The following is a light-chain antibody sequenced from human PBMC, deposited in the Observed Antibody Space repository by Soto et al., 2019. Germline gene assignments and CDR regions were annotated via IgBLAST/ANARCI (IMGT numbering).Light chain of an antibody. CDR2: GAS. CDR1: QSVSSSY. J-gene: IGKJ2*01. V-gene: IGKV3-20*01. Sequence: EIVLTQSPGTLSLSPGERATLSCRASQSVSSSYFAWYQQKPGQAPRLLIYGASSRTTGIPDRFSGSGSGTDFSLTISRLEPEDFAVYYCQQYGSSPYTFGQGTTLEIK. CDR3: QQYGSSPYT.